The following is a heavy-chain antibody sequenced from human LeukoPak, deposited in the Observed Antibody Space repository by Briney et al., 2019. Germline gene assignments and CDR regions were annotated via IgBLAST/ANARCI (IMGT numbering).Heavy chain of an antibody. J-gene: IGHJ3*02. D-gene: IGHD3-22*01. CDR1: GYTFTDYF. CDR2: INPNRGDT. V-gene: IGHV1-2*02. CDR3: ASHSSDYYDSSGYYLDAFDI. Sequence: ASVKVSCKASGYTFTDYFIHWVRQAPGQGLEWMAWINPNRGDTNYAQKFQGRVTMTRDTSINTAYMELSRLTSADTAVYYCASHSSDYYDSSGYYLDAFDIWGQGTMVTVSS.